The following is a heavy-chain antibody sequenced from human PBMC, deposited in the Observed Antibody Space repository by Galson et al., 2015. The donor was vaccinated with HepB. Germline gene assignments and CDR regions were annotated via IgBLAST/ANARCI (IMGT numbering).Heavy chain of an antibody. Sequence: LRLSCAASGFTFSDYYMSWIRQAPGKGLEWVSYLSSSSSYTNYADSVKGRFTVSRDNAKNSLYLQMNSLRAEDTAVYYCARDRHYGSGSGYYGMDVWGQGTTVTVSS. CDR2: LSSSSSYT. V-gene: IGHV3-11*06. CDR1: GFTFSDYY. CDR3: ARDRHYGSGSGYYGMDV. D-gene: IGHD3-10*01. J-gene: IGHJ6*02.